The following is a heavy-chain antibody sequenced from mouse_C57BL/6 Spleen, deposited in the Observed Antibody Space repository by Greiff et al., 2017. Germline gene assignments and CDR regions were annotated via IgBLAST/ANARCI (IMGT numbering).Heavy chain of an antibody. CDR3: ARSTSTMITTESLMDY. J-gene: IGHJ4*01. CDR2: IDPSDSYT. CDR1: GYTFTSYW. V-gene: IGHV1-59*01. D-gene: IGHD2-4*01. Sequence: QVQLQQPGAELVRPGTSVKLSCKASGYTFTSYWMHWVKQRPGQGLEWIGVIDPSDSYTNYNQKFKGKATLTVDTSSSTAYMHLSSLTSEDSAVYYGARSTSTMITTESLMDYWGQGTSVTVSS.